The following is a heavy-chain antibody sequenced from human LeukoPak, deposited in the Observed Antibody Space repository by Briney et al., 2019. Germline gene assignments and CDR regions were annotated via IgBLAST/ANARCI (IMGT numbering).Heavy chain of an antibody. CDR2: INLDGTEE. D-gene: IGHD3/OR15-3a*01. Sequence: GGSLRLSCAASGIEFSTYWMTWVRQAPGKGPEWVANINLDGTEEHYVDSSLKGRFTISRDNAKNSLYLQMTSLRVEDTAVYYCASGRHDFLHWGQGTLVTVSS. CDR3: ASGRHDFLH. J-gene: IGHJ4*02. CDR1: GIEFSTYW. V-gene: IGHV3-7*01.